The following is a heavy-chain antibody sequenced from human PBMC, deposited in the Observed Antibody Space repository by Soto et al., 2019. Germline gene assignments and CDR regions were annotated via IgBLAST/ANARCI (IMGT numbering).Heavy chain of an antibody. J-gene: IGHJ4*02. CDR3: ASRHSSPYFDY. Sequence: QVQLQESGPGLVKPSQTLSLTCTVSGGSISSGDYYWRWIRQPPGKGLEWIGNIYYRGSSYYNPSLKSRFNISVDKSKNQFSLKLSSVPAADADVYYCASRHSSPYFDYWGQGTLVTVSS. D-gene: IGHD6-13*01. V-gene: IGHV4-30-4*01. CDR2: IYYRGSS. CDR1: GGSISSGDYY.